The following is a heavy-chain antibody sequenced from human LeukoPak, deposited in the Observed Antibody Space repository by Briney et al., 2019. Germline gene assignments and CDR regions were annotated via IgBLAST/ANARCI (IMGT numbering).Heavy chain of an antibody. J-gene: IGHJ4*02. D-gene: IGHD5-24*01. CDR1: GDSVSTNSAA. Sequence: SQTLSLTCAISGDSVSTNSAAWIWIRQSPSRGLEWLGRTCYRSKWYNDYAVSVKSRITINPDTSKNQFSLQLNSVTPEDTAVYYCARGRDRLSIFDYWGQGTLVTVSS. CDR3: ARGRDRLSIFDY. V-gene: IGHV6-1*01. CDR2: TCYRSKWYN.